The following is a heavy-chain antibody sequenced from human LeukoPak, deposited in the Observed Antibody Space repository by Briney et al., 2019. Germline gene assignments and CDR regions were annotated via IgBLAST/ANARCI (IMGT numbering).Heavy chain of an antibody. D-gene: IGHD3-22*01. Sequence: SETLSLTCSVSGGSVSSTNYYWVWVRLPPGKGLEWIGEINHSGSTNYNPSLKSRVTISVDTSKKQFSLKLSSVTAADTAVYYCVTYYFDSSGPKKNYWGQGTLVTVSS. CDR2: INHSGST. J-gene: IGHJ4*02. CDR1: GGSVSSTNYY. V-gene: IGHV4-39*07. CDR3: VTYYFDSSGPKKNY.